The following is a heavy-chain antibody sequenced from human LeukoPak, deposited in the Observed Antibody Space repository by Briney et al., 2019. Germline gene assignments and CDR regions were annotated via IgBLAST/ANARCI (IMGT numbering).Heavy chain of an antibody. Sequence: GESLKISCKGSGYSFTSYWIGWVRQMPGKSLEWMGIIYPGDPDTRYSPSFQGQVTISADKSISTAYLQWSSLKASDTAMYYCARPLVGALDAFDIWGQGTMVTVSS. CDR2: IYPGDPDT. D-gene: IGHD1-26*01. CDR1: GYSFTSYW. CDR3: ARPLVGALDAFDI. J-gene: IGHJ3*02. V-gene: IGHV5-51*01.